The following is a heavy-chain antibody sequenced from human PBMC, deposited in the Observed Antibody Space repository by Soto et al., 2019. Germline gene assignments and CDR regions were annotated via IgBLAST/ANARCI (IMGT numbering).Heavy chain of an antibody. Sequence: SETLSLTCTVSGGSISSSDFYWGWLRQTPGKGLEFIGSMYYSGTTYYNPSLKSRVTISVDTSTNQFTLKLISVTAADTAVYYCAVEESTGNWFDPWGEGALVTVS. V-gene: IGHV4-39*01. CDR1: GGSISSSDFY. J-gene: IGHJ5*02. D-gene: IGHD1-1*01. CDR3: AVEESTGNWFDP. CDR2: MYYSGTT.